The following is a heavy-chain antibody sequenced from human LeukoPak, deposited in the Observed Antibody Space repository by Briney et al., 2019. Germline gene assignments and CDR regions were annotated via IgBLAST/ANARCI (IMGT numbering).Heavy chain of an antibody. CDR2: IIPILGIA. CDR1: GGTFSSYT. Sequence: ASVKVSCKASGGTFSSYTISWVRQAPGQGLEWMGRIIPILGIANYAQKFQVRVTITADKSTSTAYMELSSLRSEDTAVYYCARDGLGGDSSGYYYNYWGQGTLVTVSS. V-gene: IGHV1-69*04. D-gene: IGHD3-22*01. J-gene: IGHJ4*02. CDR3: ARDGLGGDSSGYYYNY.